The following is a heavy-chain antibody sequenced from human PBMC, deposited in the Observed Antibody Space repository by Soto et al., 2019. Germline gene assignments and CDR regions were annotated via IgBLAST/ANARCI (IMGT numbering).Heavy chain of an antibody. CDR2: ISGSGRIT. D-gene: IGHD2-2*01. CDR1: GFSFGGYA. CDR3: AGRGMKDCGSPSCYIYPFDY. Sequence: LRLSCVASGFSFGGYAISWVRQSPWKGFEWVSTISGSGRITNYADLVKGRFTTSKDTSTNTLYLHMSSLTADDTAVYYCAGRGMKDCGSPSCYIYPFDYWGQGALVTVSS. V-gene: IGHV3-23*01. J-gene: IGHJ4*02.